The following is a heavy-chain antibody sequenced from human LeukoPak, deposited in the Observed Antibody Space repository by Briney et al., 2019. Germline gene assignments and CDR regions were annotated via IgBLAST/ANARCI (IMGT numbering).Heavy chain of an antibody. D-gene: IGHD4-4*01. CDR3: ARPSHTVVCEY. Sequence: ASVTVSCKATGGTFSSYAKSWVGQAPGQGRAGMGRIIPMLGIANYVQRFRGRVTITAETSTSEAYMELSSLRSEDRAVYYLARPSHTVVCEYWGQGTPVPVSS. CDR2: IIPMLGIA. V-gene: IGHV1-69*04. J-gene: IGHJ4*02. CDR1: GGTFSSYA.